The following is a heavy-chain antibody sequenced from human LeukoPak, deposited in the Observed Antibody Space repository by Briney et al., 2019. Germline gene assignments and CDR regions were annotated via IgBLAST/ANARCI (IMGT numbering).Heavy chain of an antibody. CDR2: ISGSSGST. CDR1: GFTFSSYA. V-gene: IGHV3-23*01. D-gene: IGHD3-10*01. Sequence: PGGSLRLSCAASGFTFSSYAMSWVRQALGKGLEWVSGISGSSGSTFYAHSVKGRFTISRDNSKNMLYLQMDNLRAEDTALYYCGSGSYFDYWGQGTLVTVSS. CDR3: GSGSYFDY. J-gene: IGHJ4*02.